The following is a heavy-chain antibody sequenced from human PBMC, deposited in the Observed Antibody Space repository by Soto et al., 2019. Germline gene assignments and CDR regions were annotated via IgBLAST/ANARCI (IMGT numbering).Heavy chain of an antibody. Sequence: ASLKVWSIASGVSYPTYGVRGVLQTPGQGFEWMGWISAYNGNTNYAQKLQGRVTMTTDTSTSTAYMELRSLRSDDTAVYYCAKSYYDILTGYYSSLFPDYWGQGTLVTVSS. CDR3: AKSYYDILTGYYSSLFPDY. V-gene: IGHV1-18*01. CDR1: GVSYPTYG. CDR2: ISAYNGNT. D-gene: IGHD3-9*01. J-gene: IGHJ4*02.